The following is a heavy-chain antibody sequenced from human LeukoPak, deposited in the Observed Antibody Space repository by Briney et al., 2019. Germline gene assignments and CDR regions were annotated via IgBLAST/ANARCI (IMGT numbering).Heavy chain of an antibody. Sequence: GGSLRLSCAASGFTFSSYAMHWVRQAPGKGLEYVSAISSNGGSTYYANSVKGRFTISRDNSKNTLYLQMNSLRAEDTAVYYCARVEKEMATSPFDYWGQGTLVTVSS. V-gene: IGHV3-64*01. D-gene: IGHD5-24*01. CDR2: ISSNGGST. J-gene: IGHJ4*02. CDR1: GFTFSSYA. CDR3: ARVEKEMATSPFDY.